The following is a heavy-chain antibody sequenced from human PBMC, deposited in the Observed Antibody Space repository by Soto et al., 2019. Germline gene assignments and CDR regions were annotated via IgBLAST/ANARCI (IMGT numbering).Heavy chain of an antibody. Sequence: ASVKVSCKASGYTFTSYAMHWVRQAPGQRLEWMGWINAGSGNTKYSQKFQGRVTITRDTSASTAYMELSSLRSEDTAVYYCARNSQLRDYYYMDVWGKGTTVTVSS. CDR3: ARNSQLRDYYYMDV. J-gene: IGHJ6*03. D-gene: IGHD6-13*01. CDR1: GYTFTSYA. CDR2: INAGSGNT. V-gene: IGHV1-3*01.